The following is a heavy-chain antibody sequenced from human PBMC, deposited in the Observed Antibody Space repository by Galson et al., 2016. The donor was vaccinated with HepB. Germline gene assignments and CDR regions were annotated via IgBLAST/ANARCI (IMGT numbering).Heavy chain of an antibody. D-gene: IGHD4-17*01. CDR2: ISSSGSYNT. CDR1: GFSFSDYY. V-gene: IGHV3-11*05. Sequence: SLRLSCAASGFSFSDYYMTWIRQAPGKGLEWVSYISSSGSYNTNYADSVKGRFTISRDNSKNTLYLQMNSLRVEDTAIYYCAKAEMTTVTRFEHWGQGTLVTVPP. J-gene: IGHJ4*02. CDR3: AKAEMTTVTRFEH.